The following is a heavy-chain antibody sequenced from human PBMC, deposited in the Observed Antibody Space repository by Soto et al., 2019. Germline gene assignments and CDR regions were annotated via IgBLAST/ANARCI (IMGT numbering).Heavy chain of an antibody. CDR2: IYYRGST. Sequence: TSETLSLTCTVSGGSISSYYWSWIRQPPGKGLEWIGYIYYRGSTNYNPTLKSRVTISVDTSKNQFSLKLSSVTAADTAVYYCARGDYGSLYFDYWGQGTLVTVSS. D-gene: IGHD4-17*01. J-gene: IGHJ4*02. CDR3: ARGDYGSLYFDY. V-gene: IGHV4-59*01. CDR1: GGSISSYY.